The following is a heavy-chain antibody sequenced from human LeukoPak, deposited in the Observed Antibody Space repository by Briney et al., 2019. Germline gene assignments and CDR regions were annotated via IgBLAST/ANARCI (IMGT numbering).Heavy chain of an antibody. Sequence: PGGSLRLSCAASGFTVSSNYMSWVRQAPGKGLEWVSVIYSGGSTYYADSVKGRFTISRDNAKNSLYLQMNSLRAEDTAVYYCARESAYYYDSSGYYNFDYWGQGTLVTVSS. V-gene: IGHV3-53*01. CDR3: ARESAYYYDSSGYYNFDY. CDR1: GFTVSSNY. J-gene: IGHJ4*02. CDR2: IYSGGST. D-gene: IGHD3-22*01.